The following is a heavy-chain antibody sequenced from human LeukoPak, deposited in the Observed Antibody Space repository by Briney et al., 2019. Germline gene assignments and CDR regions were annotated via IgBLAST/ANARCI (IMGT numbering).Heavy chain of an antibody. J-gene: IGHJ5*02. Sequence: GGSLRLSCAASGFTLSSYWMHWVRQAPGKGLVWVSRINSDGSSTSYADSVKGRFTISRDNAKNTLYLQMNSLRAEDTAVYYCARERLGVANWFDPWGQGTLVTVSS. V-gene: IGHV3-74*01. CDR1: GFTLSSYW. CDR3: ARERLGVANWFDP. CDR2: INSDGSST. D-gene: IGHD2-15*01.